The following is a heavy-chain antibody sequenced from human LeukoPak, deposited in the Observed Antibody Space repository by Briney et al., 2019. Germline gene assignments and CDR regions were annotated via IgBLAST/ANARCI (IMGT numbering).Heavy chain of an antibody. CDR2: IYYSGST. V-gene: IGHV4-39*01. CDR3: ANGGYCSGGSCYYSLFDY. J-gene: IGHJ4*02. Sequence: SETLSLTCTVSGGSISSSSYYWGWIRQPPGKGLEWIGSIYYSGSTYYNPSLKSRVTISVDTSKNQFSLKLSSVTAADTAVYYCANGGYCSGGSCYYSLFDYWGQGTLVTVSS. D-gene: IGHD2-15*01. CDR1: GGSISSSSYY.